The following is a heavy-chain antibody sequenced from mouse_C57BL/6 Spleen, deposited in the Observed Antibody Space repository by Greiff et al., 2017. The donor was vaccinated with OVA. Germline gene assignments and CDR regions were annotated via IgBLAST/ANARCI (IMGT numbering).Heavy chain of an antibody. Sequence: EVQLVESGGGLVKPGGSLKLSCAASGFTFSDYGMHWVRQAPEKGLEWVAYISSGSSTIYYADTVKGRFTISRDNAKNTLFLQMTSLRSEDTAMYYCARDYGSSEFAYWGQGTLVTVSA. D-gene: IGHD1-1*01. CDR1: GFTFSDYG. V-gene: IGHV5-17*01. J-gene: IGHJ3*01. CDR3: ARDYGSSEFAY. CDR2: ISSGSSTI.